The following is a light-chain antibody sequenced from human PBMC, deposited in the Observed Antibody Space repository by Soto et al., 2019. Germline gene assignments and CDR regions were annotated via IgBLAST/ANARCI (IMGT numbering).Light chain of an antibody. CDR3: QNWVTGIQV. CDR2: LNSDGSH. J-gene: IGLJ2*01. CDR1: SGHSSYA. V-gene: IGLV4-69*01. Sequence: QTVVTQSPSASASLGASVKLTCTLSSGHSSYAIAWHQQQPEKGPRYLMKLNSDGSHSKGDGIPGRFSGSSSGAERYLPIPSLQSEDEGGYFWQNWVTGIQVFGGGTKLTVL.